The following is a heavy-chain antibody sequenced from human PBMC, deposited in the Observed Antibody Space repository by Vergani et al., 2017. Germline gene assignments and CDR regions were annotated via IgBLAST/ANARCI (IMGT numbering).Heavy chain of an antibody. CDR1: GGSISSYY. CDR3: ARDGYYYDSSGFPSLNWFDP. D-gene: IGHD3-22*01. Sequence: QVQLQESGPGLVKPSETLSLTCTVSGGSISSYYWSWIRQPPGKGLEWIGYIYYSGSTNYSPSLKSRVTISVDTSKNQVSLKLSSVTAADTAVYYCARDGYYYDSSGFPSLNWFDPWGQGTLVTVSS. J-gene: IGHJ5*02. CDR2: IYYSGST. V-gene: IGHV4-59*01.